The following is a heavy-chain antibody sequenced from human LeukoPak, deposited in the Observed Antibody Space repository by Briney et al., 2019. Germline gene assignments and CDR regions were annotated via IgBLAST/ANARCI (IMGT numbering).Heavy chain of an antibody. D-gene: IGHD2-15*01. CDR3: ARISCTGNSCRPYSYYDMDV. CDR2: IKQDGSEK. CDR1: GFTFSSFW. J-gene: IGHJ6*02. Sequence: GGSLRLSCAASGFTFSSFWMSWVRQAPGKGLEWVANIKQDGSEKYYVDSVKGRFTVSRDNSKSTLYLQLNSLRVEDTAVYYCARISCTGNSCRPYSYYDMDVWGQGTTVTVSS. V-gene: IGHV3-7*05.